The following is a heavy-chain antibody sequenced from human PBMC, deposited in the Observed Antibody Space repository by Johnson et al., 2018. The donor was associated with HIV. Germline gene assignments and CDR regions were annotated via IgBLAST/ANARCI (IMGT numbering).Heavy chain of an antibody. CDR3: ARDIIAVAGYDAFDV. J-gene: IGHJ3*01. CDR1: GVTVSNNY. V-gene: IGHV3-66*02. Sequence: EVQLVESGGGLVQRGGSLRLSCVASGVTVSNNYMIWVRQAPGKGLEWVSVIYSGGSTYYADSVTGRFTISRNNSKNALYLQMNSLRAEDTAVYYCARDIIAVAGYDAFDVWGQGTMVTVSS. CDR2: IYSGGST. D-gene: IGHD6-19*01.